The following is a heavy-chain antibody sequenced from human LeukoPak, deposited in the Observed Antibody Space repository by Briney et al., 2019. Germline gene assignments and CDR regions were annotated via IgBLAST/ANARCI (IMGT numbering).Heavy chain of an antibody. D-gene: IGHD6-13*01. CDR3: ARIDLTNSSPDLLPFYYYYYYGMDV. J-gene: IGHJ6*02. V-gene: IGHV1-69*13. Sequence: SVKVSCKASGGTFNKYAINWVRQAPGQGLEWMGGIIPIFGTRNYAQKFQGRVTITADESTSTAYMELSSLRSEDTAVYYCARIDLTNSSPDLLPFYYYYYYGMDVWGQGTTVTVSS. CDR2: IIPIFGTR. CDR1: GGTFNKYA.